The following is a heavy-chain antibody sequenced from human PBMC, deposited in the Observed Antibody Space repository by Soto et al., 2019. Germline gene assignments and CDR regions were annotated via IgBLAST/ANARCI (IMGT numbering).Heavy chain of an antibody. CDR3: ARDIVVVVAASGAFSDHYYGMDV. J-gene: IGHJ6*02. CDR1: GSTFSSYA. D-gene: IGHD2-15*01. CDR2: ISYDGSNK. V-gene: IGHV3-30-3*01. Sequence: TGGSLRLSCAASGSTFSSYAMHWVRQAPGKGLEWVAVISYDGSNKYYADSVKGRFTISRDNSKNTLYLQMNSLRAEDTAVYYCARDIVVVVAASGAFSDHYYGMDVWGQGTTVTVSS.